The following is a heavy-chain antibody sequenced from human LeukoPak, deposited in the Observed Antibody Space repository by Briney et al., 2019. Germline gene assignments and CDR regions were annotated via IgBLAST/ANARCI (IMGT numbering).Heavy chain of an antibody. CDR2: INHSGST. CDR1: GGSFSGYY. CDR3: ASRTRFGSIAARPLGFDP. J-gene: IGHJ5*02. D-gene: IGHD6-6*01. V-gene: IGHV4-34*01. Sequence: SETLSLTCALYGGSFSGYYWSWIRQPPGKGLEWIWEINHSGSTNYNPSLKSRVTISVDTSKNQFSLKLSSVTAADTAVYYCASRTRFGSIAARPLGFDPWGQGTLVTVSS.